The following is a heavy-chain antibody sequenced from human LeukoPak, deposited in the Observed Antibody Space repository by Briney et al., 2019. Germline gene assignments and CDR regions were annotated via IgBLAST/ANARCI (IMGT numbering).Heavy chain of an antibody. V-gene: IGHV5-51*01. CDR2: SYPDDSGT. CDR3: ARQEFHGSGSYLDY. D-gene: IGHD3-10*01. Sequence: GESLKISCTGSGYTFRYYWIGWVGQMPGKGLEWMGISYPDDSGTKYSPSFQGQVTISADKSINTAYLQWSSLTASATAMYYCARQEFHGSGSYLDYWGQGTLVTVSS. J-gene: IGHJ4*02. CDR1: GYTFRYYW.